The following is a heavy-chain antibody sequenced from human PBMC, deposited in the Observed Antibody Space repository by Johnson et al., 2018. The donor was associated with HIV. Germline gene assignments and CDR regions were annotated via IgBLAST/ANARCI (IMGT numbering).Heavy chain of an antibody. CDR2: ISYDGSEN. V-gene: IGHV3-30*03. D-gene: IGHD3-3*01. CDR1: GFTVSSNYG. CDR3: ARGRTQFLEGGAFDI. Sequence: QVQLVESGGGVVQPGGSLRLSCAASGFTVSSNYGIHWVRQAPGKGLEWVAVISYDGSENYYVDSVKGRFTISRDNAKNSLYLQMNSLRTEDTDVYYCARGRTQFLEGGAFDIWGQGTMVTVSS. J-gene: IGHJ3*02.